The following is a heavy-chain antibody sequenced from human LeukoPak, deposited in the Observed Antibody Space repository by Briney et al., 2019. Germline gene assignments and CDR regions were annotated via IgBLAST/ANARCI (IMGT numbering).Heavy chain of an antibody. CDR1: GFTFSSYW. CDR2: INSDGSST. V-gene: IGHV3-74*01. Sequence: GGSLRLSCAASGFTFSSYWMHWVRHAPGKGLVWVSRINSDGSSTSYADSVKGRFTISRDNAKNTLYLQMNSLRAEDTAVYYCARVGQWLRPFDYWGQGTLVTASS. J-gene: IGHJ4*02. D-gene: IGHD6-19*01. CDR3: ARVGQWLRPFDY.